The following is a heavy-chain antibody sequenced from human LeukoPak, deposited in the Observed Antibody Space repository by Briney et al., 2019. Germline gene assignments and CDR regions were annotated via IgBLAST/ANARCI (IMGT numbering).Heavy chain of an antibody. J-gene: IGHJ5*02. CDR3: ARYSRRFLEWLSGGWFDP. Sequence: SETLSLTCTVSGGSISSSSYYWGWIRQPPGKGLEWIGSIYYSGSTYYNPSLKSRVTISVDTSKNQFSLKLSSVTAADTAVYYCARYSRRFLEWLSGGWFDPWGQGTLVTVSS. V-gene: IGHV4-39*07. CDR1: GGSISSSSYY. D-gene: IGHD3-3*01. CDR2: IYYSGST.